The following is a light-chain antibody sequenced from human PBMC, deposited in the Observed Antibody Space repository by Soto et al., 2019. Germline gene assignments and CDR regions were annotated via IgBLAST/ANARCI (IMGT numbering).Light chain of an antibody. CDR2: GNT. CDR3: LSFDSSLSVV. Sequence: QLVLTQPPSVSGALGQRVTISCTGSSSNIGAGYDVHWYQQLPGRAPKLLIYGNTNRPSGVPDRFSGSKSGTSASLAITGLQAEDEADYYCLSFDSSLSVVFGGGTKVTVL. CDR1: SSNIGAGYD. J-gene: IGLJ2*01. V-gene: IGLV1-40*01.